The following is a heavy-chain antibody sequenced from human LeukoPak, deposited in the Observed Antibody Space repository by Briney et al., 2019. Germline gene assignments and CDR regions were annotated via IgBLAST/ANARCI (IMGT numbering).Heavy chain of an antibody. CDR3: ARHAAAAGTVDY. Sequence: SETLSLTCTVSGGSISSGSYYWSWIRQPAGKGLEWIGRIYTSGSTNYNPSLKSRVTISVDTSKNQFSLKLSSVTAADTAVYYCARHAAAAGTVDYWGQGTLVTVSS. D-gene: IGHD6-13*01. CDR1: GGSISSGSYY. V-gene: IGHV4-61*02. J-gene: IGHJ4*02. CDR2: IYTSGST.